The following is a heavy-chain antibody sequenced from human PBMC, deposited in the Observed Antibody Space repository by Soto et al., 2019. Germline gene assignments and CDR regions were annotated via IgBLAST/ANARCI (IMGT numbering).Heavy chain of an antibody. Sequence: SETLSLTCTVSGGSISSYYWSWIRQPPGKGLEWIGYIYYSGSTNYNPSLKSRVTISVDTSKNQFSLKLSSVTAADTAVYYCARAGCSGGSCYYDYSGQGTLVTVSS. D-gene: IGHD2-15*01. CDR1: GGSISSYY. J-gene: IGHJ4*02. CDR2: IYYSGST. CDR3: ARAGCSGGSCYYDY. V-gene: IGHV4-59*01.